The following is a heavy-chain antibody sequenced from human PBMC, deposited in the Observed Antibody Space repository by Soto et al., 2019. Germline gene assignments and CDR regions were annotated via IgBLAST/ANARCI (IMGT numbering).Heavy chain of an antibody. D-gene: IGHD3-10*01. J-gene: IGHJ4*02. CDR1: GGSISSYY. Sequence: PSETLSLTCTVSGGSISSYYWSWIRQPPGKGLEWIGYIYYSGSTNYNPSLKSRVTISVDTSKNQFSLKLSSVTAADTAVYYCARGKIYGSGKDSGVYFDYWGQGTLVTVSS. V-gene: IGHV4-59*01. CDR3: ARGKIYGSGKDSGVYFDY. CDR2: IYYSGST.